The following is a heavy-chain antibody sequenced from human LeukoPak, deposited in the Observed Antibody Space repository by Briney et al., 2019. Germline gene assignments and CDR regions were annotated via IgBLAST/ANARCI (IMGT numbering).Heavy chain of an antibody. CDR2: ISGNNDNP. J-gene: IGHJ4*02. CDR1: GYTFSNFG. Sequence: GASVKVSCKASGYTFSNFGISWVRQAPGQGLEWMGWISGNNDNPNYGQKLQGRLTVTTDSSTSTAYMELRNLRSDDTAVYYCARDGTSADDYWGQGTLVTVSS. V-gene: IGHV1-18*01. CDR3: ARDGTSADDY. D-gene: IGHD1-26*01.